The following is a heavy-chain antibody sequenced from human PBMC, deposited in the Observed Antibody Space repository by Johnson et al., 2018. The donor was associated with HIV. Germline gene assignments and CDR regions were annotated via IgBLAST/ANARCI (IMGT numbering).Heavy chain of an antibody. CDR2: ISWNSGSI. D-gene: IGHD3-22*01. CDR3: AREGSSGYYDAFDI. V-gene: IGHV3-9*01. Sequence: VQLVESGGGLVQPGRSLRLSCAASGFTFDDYAMHWVRQAPGKGLEWVSGISWNSGSIGYADSVRGRFTISRDNAKNTLYVQMNSLRVEDTAVYYCAREGSSGYYDAFDIWGQGTMVTVSS. J-gene: IGHJ3*02. CDR1: GFTFDDYA.